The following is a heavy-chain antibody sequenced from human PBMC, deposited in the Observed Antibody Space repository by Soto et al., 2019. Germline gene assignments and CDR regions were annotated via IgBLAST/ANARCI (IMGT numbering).Heavy chain of an antibody. CDR2: INAGNGNT. CDR3: ARAWVVVTAPDY. Sequence: ASVKVSCKASGYTLTSYAMHWVRQAPGQRLEWMGWINAGNGNTKYSQKFQGRVTITRDTSASTAYMEPSSLRSEDTAVYYCARAWVVVTAPDYWGQGTLVTVSS. CDR1: GYTLTSYA. J-gene: IGHJ4*02. V-gene: IGHV1-3*01. D-gene: IGHD2-21*02.